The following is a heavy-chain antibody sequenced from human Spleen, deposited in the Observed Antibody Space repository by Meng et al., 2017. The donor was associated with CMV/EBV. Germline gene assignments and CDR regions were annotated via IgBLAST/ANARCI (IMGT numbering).Heavy chain of an antibody. CDR2: INPSSGFT. CDR3: ARGSEDFVVEPPTVWSDF. V-gene: IGHV1-2*02. J-gene: IGHJ4*02. CDR1: GGTFSSYA. Sequence: ASVKVSCKASGGTFSSYAISWVRQAPGQGLEWMGWINPSSGFTNYAQKFQGRVTITKDTSLTTTYMDVSRLTSDDTAMYYCARGSEDFVVEPPTVWSDFWGQGTMVTVSS. D-gene: IGHD2-15*01.